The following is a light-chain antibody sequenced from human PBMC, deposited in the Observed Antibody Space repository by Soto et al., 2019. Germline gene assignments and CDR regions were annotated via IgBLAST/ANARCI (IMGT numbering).Light chain of an antibody. J-gene: IGKJ5*01. V-gene: IGKV3-20*01. CDR2: GAS. CDR3: QQDGSSPIT. CDR1: QSVRSN. Sequence: PGDRATLSCRASQSVRSNLDWYQQKPGQAPRLLIYGASTRATGIPDRFSGSGSGTDFTLTISRLEPEDFAVYYCQQDGSSPITFGQGTRLE.